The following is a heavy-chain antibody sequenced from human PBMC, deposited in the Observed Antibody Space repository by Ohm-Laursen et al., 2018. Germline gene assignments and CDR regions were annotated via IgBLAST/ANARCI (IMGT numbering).Heavy chain of an antibody. CDR1: GFTFSSYA. V-gene: IGHV3-23*01. Sequence: SLRLSCSASGFTFSSYAMSWVRQAPGKGLEWVSAISGSGGSTYYADSVKGRFTISRDNSKNTLYLQMNSLRAEDTAVYYCAKDNIVVVTAIFDYWGQGTLVTVSS. D-gene: IGHD2-21*02. CDR3: AKDNIVVVTAIFDY. J-gene: IGHJ4*02. CDR2: ISGSGGST.